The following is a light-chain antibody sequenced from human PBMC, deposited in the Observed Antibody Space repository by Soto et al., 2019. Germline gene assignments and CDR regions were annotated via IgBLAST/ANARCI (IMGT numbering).Light chain of an antibody. CDR2: GAS. Sequence: EMVMTQSPATLSVSPGERATLSCRASQSVSSNLAWYQQKPGQAPRLLIYGASTRATGIPARFSGSGSGAAFTITTSSLQPADYAVYYCQQYYKCPYTFGQGTNVEIK. CDR3: QQYYKCPYT. V-gene: IGKV3-15*01. J-gene: IGKJ2*01. CDR1: QSVSSN.